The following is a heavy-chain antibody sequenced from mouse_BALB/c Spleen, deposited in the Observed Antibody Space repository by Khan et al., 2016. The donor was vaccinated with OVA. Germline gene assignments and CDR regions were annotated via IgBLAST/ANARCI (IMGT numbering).Heavy chain of an antibody. CDR1: GFSLTSYG. CDR2: IWAGGST. V-gene: IGHV2-9*02. CDR3: ARLEDI. D-gene: IGHD1-3*01. Sequence: VQLVESGPGLVAPSQSLSITCTVSGFSLTSYGVHWVRQPPGKGLEWLGVIWAGGSTNYNSALMSRLNIRQDNSKSQVFLNMNSLQTADTAMYYCARLEDIWGQGTTLTVAS. J-gene: IGHJ2*01.